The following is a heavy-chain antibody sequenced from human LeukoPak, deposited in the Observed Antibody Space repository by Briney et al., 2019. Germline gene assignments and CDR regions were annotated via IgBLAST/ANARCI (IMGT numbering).Heavy chain of an antibody. Sequence: SETLSLTCAVSGGSVNSGSYYWSWIRQPAGKGLEWIGRIYTSGSTNYNPSLKSRVTISVDTSKNQFSLKLSSVTAADTAVYYCARGLTYYYDSSGYYLTVWGQGTLVTVSS. V-gene: IGHV4-61*02. CDR3: ARGLTYYYDSSGYYLTV. CDR1: GGSVNSGSYY. J-gene: IGHJ4*02. CDR2: IYTSGST. D-gene: IGHD3-22*01.